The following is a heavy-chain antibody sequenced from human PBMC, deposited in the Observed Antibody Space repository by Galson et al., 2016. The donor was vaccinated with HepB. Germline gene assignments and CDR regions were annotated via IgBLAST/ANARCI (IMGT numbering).Heavy chain of an antibody. V-gene: IGHV5-51*01. D-gene: IGHD4/OR15-4a*01. J-gene: IGHJ6*02. CDR2: IYPGDSDT. CDR3: ARHRSNPKSRDYHYGLDV. Sequence: QSGAEVKKPGESLKISCRVYGYSFTSYWLAWVRQMPGKGLEWMGTIYPGDSDTKYSPSLEGQVTTSVDKSINTAFLHWNSLQASDSGIYFCARHRSNPKSRDYHYGLDVWGQGTTVTVSS. CDR1: GYSFTSYW.